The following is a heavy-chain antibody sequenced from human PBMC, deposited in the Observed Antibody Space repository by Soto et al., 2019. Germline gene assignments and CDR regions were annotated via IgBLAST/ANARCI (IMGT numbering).Heavy chain of an antibody. CDR2: INTDNGNR. J-gene: IGHJ4*02. CDR3: ARDRLRGYDNSGFYS. D-gene: IGHD3-22*01. V-gene: IGHV1-18*01. Sequence: QVQLVQSGAELRKPGASVKVSCKASGYRFGSYGINWVRQAPGQGLEWMGWINTDNGNRNYAQKFEDRVTMTTATANNTVYMELRSLKPDDTAIYYCARDRLRGYDNSGFYSWGQGPLVTVSS. CDR1: GYRFGSYG.